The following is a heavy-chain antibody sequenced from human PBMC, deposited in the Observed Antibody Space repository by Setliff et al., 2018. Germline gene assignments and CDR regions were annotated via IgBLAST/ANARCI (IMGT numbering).Heavy chain of an antibody. CDR2: IYKGGST. Sequence: PSETLSLTCAVSANTLSTSYYWGWVRQPPGKGLEWIGDIYKGGSTYYNPSLNSRVTISADTSKNQFSLNLSSVTAADTAVYYCARDNRARHYMDVWGKGTTVTVSS. CDR3: ARDNRARHYMDV. CDR1: ANTLSTSYY. D-gene: IGHD3-10*01. V-gene: IGHV4-38-2*02. J-gene: IGHJ6*03.